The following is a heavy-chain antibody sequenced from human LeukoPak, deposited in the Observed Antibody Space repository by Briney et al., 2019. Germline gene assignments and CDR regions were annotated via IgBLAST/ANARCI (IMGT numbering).Heavy chain of an antibody. D-gene: IGHD2-15*01. Sequence: SETLSLTCAVYGGSFSGYYWSWIRQPPGKGLEWIGEINHSGSTNYNPSLKSRVTMSLDTSKNHFSLKLSSVTAADTALYYCAGSRYCSGGTCYATFDYWGQGTLVTVSS. V-gene: IGHV4-34*01. CDR2: INHSGST. CDR1: GGSFSGYY. J-gene: IGHJ4*02. CDR3: AGSRYCSGGTCYATFDY.